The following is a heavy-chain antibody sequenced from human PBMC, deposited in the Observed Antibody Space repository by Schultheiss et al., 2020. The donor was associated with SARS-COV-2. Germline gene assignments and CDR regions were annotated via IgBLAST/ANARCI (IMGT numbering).Heavy chain of an antibody. V-gene: IGHV3-30*04. D-gene: IGHD3-22*01. CDR3: ARTYYYDSSGYYGGQVVITAVAFDI. Sequence: GGSLRLSCAASGFTFSSYAMHWVRQAPGKGLEWVAVISYDGSNKYYADSVKGRFTISRDNSKNTLYLQMNSLRAEDTAVYYCARTYYYDSSGYYGGQVVITAVAFDIWGLGTMVTVSS. CDR1: GFTFSSYA. CDR2: ISYDGSNK. J-gene: IGHJ3*02.